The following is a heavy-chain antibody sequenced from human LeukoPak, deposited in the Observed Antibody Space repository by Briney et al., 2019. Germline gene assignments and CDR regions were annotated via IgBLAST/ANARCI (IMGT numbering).Heavy chain of an antibody. Sequence: SETLSLTCTVPGGSISSSSHYWGWIRQPPGKGLEWIGSIYYSGSTYYNPSLKSRVTISVDTSKKQFSLKLSSVTAADTAVYYCTKDRANWAIDDWGQGTQVTVSS. D-gene: IGHD3-16*01. CDR2: IYYSGST. CDR1: GGSISSSSHY. J-gene: IGHJ4*02. V-gene: IGHV4-39*02. CDR3: TKDRANWAIDD.